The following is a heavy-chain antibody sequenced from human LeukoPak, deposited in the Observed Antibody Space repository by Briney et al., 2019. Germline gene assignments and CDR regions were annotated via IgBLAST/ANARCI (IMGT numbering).Heavy chain of an antibody. V-gene: IGHV1-2*04. D-gene: IGHD2-2*01. J-gene: IGHJ4*02. CDR3: ARSSGYCASISCYDS. Sequence: ASVNVSCKASGYIFTGYYIHWVRQAPGQGLEWMGWINPNSGATNYVQKFQDWVTMTRDTSITTAYMELSRLRSDDTAVYYCARSSGYCASISCYDSWGQGTLVTVSS. CDR1: GYIFTGYY. CDR2: INPNSGAT.